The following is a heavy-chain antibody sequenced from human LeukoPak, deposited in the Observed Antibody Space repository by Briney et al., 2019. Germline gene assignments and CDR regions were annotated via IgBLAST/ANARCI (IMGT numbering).Heavy chain of an antibody. CDR1: GFTVSSYA. V-gene: IGHV3-23*01. J-gene: IGHJ4*02. CDR2: ISGSGGST. CDR3: ASGRGPFDY. Sequence: RGSPRLSCAASGFTVSSYAMSWVRQAPGKGLEWVSAISGSGGSTYYADSVRGRYTISRDNSKNTLYLQMNSLRAEDTAVYYCASGRGPFDYWGQGTLVTVSS. D-gene: IGHD3/OR15-3a*01.